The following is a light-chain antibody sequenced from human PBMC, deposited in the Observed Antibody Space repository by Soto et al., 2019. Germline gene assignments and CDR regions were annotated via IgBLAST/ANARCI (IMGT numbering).Light chain of an antibody. CDR2: DAS. J-gene: IGKJ3*01. CDR3: QQYGSSGVT. CDR1: QSIYTK. Sequence: EIVLTQSPGTLSLSPGEGATLSCRASQSIYTKLAWYQKKSGQAPRLLIYDASTRAYGIPDRFSGSGSGTDFSLTISRLEPEDFAVYYCQQYGSSGVTFGPGTKVDIK. V-gene: IGKV3-20*01.